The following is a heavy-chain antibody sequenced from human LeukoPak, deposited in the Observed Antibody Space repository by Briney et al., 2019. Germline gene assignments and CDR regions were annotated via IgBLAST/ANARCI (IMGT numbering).Heavy chain of an antibody. CDR3: ATVGKYKSSWYGVY. J-gene: IGHJ4*02. D-gene: IGHD6-13*01. Sequence: GGSLRLSCAASGFTFSSFSMNWVRQAPGKGLEWVSTLSTSGPATYYADSVKGRFTISRDNSQNTLYLQMNSLRAEDTAVYYCATVGKYKSSWYGVYWGRGTLVTVSS. CDR2: LSTSGPAT. V-gene: IGHV3-23*01. CDR1: GFTFSSFS.